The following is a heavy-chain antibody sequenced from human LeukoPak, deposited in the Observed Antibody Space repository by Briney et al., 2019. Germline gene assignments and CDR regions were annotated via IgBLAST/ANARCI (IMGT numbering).Heavy chain of an antibody. CDR1: GGSISSSSYY. Sequence: PSETLSLTCTVSGGSISSSSYYWGWIRQPPGKGLGWIGSIYYSGSTYYNPSLKSRVTISVDTSKNQFSLKLSSVTAADTAVYYCARQPAYSSGGDYWGQGTLVTVSS. D-gene: IGHD6-19*01. CDR2: IYYSGST. J-gene: IGHJ4*02. CDR3: ARQPAYSSGGDY. V-gene: IGHV4-39*07.